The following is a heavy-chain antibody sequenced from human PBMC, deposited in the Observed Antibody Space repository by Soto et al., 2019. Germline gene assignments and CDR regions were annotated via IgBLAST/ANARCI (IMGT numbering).Heavy chain of an antibody. CDR3: AKDLYMFSWGPTVYYYYGMDV. CDR1: GFTFSSYG. D-gene: IGHD3-10*02. J-gene: IGHJ6*02. V-gene: IGHV3-30*18. CDR2: ISYDGSNK. Sequence: PGGSLRLSCAASGFTFSSYGMHWVRQAPGKGLEWVAVISYDGSNKYYADSVKGRFTISRDNSKNTLYLQMNSLRAEDTAVYYCAKDLYMFSWGPTVYYYYGMDVWAQGTTVTVSS.